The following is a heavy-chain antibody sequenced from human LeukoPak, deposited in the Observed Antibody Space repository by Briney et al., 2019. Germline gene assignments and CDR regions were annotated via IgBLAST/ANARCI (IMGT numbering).Heavy chain of an antibody. CDR3: AREGALGYYFDY. D-gene: IGHD3-16*01. Sequence: GGSLRLSCAASGFTVSSNYMSWVRQAPGKGLEWVSVIYSGGSTYYADSVKGRFTISRDNSKNTLYLQMGSLRAEDMAVYYCAREGALGYYFDYWGQGTLVTVSS. CDR1: GFTVSSNY. CDR2: IYSGGST. J-gene: IGHJ4*02. V-gene: IGHV3-53*05.